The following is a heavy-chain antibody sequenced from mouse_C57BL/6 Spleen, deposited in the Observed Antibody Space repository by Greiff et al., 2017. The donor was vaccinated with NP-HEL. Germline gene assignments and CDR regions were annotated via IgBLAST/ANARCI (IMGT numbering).Heavy chain of an antibody. CDR2: INPNNVGT. D-gene: IGHD3-2*02. J-gene: IGHJ2*01. CDR3: ARSGTAQAYFDY. CDR1: GYTFTDYY. Sequence: EVQLQQSGPELVKPGASVKISCKASGYTFTDYYMNWVKQSHGKSLEWIGDINPNNVGTSYNQKFKGKATLTVDKSSSTAYMELRSLPSEDSAVYYCARSGTAQAYFDYWGQGTTLTVSS. V-gene: IGHV1-26*01.